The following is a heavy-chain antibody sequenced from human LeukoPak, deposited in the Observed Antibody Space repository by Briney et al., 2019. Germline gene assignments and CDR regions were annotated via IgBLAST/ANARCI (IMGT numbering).Heavy chain of an antibody. CDR3: ARDRVVRGVISWFDP. J-gene: IGHJ5*02. CDR1: GYTFTGYY. Sequence: GASVKVSCKASGYTFTGYYMHWVRQAPGQGLEWMGWINPNSGGTNYAQKFQGRVTMTRDTSISTAYMELSRLRSDDTAVYYCARDRVVRGVISWFDPWGQGTLVTVSS. CDR2: INPNSGGT. V-gene: IGHV1-2*02. D-gene: IGHD3-10*01.